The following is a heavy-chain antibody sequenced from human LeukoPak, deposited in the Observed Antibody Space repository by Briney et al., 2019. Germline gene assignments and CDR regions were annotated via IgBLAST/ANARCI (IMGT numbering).Heavy chain of an antibody. J-gene: IGHJ5*02. V-gene: IGHV1-69*13. CDR1: GGTFSSYA. Sequence: ASVKVSCKASGGTFSSYAISWVRQAPGQGLEWMGGIIPIFGTANYAQKFQGRVTITADESTSTAYMELSSLRSEDTAVYYCARGCSGGSCYSGNWFDPWGQGTLVTVSS. CDR3: ARGCSGGSCYSGNWFDP. D-gene: IGHD2-15*01. CDR2: IIPIFGTA.